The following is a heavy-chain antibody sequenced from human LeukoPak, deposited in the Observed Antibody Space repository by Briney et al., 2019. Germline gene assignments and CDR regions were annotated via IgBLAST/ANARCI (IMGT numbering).Heavy chain of an antibody. D-gene: IGHD6-19*01. CDR3: AKEARSSGWEPSFQH. Sequence: QSGGSLRLSCAASGFTFDDYAMHWVRQAPGKGLEWVSGISWNSGSIGYADSVKGRFTISRDNAKNSLYLQMNSLRAEDTALYYCAKEARSSGWEPSFQHWGQGTLVTVSS. CDR1: GFTFDDYA. V-gene: IGHV3-9*01. CDR2: ISWNSGSI. J-gene: IGHJ1*01.